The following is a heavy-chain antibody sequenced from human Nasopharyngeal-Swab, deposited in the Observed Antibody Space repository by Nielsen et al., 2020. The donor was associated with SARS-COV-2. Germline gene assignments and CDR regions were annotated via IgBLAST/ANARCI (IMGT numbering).Heavy chain of an antibody. CDR3: ARDADSGSYAPVGMDV. Sequence: VRQAPGKGLDWVANIKQDGSEKYYVDSVKGRFTISRDNAKNSLYLQMNNLRAEDTAVYYCARDADSGSYAPVGMDVWGQGTTVTVS. CDR2: IKQDGSEK. J-gene: IGHJ6*02. V-gene: IGHV3-7*01. D-gene: IGHD1-26*01.